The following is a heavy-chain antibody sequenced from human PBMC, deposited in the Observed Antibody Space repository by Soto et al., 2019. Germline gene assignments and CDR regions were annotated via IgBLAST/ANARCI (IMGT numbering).Heavy chain of an antibody. V-gene: IGHV3-23*01. CDR3: TKSRRSVLMVYGFGGMDV. Sequence: GGSLRLSCAASGFSVSDYAMSWVRQAPGKGLEWVSSISGSGDGTYYGDSVKGRFTLSRDASQKTLYLQMNNLRGEDTAVYFCTKSRRSVLMVYGFGGMDVWGRGT. J-gene: IGHJ6*02. CDR2: ISGSGDGT. D-gene: IGHD2-8*01. CDR1: GFSVSDYA.